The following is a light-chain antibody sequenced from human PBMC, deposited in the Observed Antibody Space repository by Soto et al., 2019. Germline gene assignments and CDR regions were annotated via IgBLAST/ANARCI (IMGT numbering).Light chain of an antibody. CDR3: QQYYSTLLFT. V-gene: IGKV4-1*01. J-gene: IGKJ3*01. CDR2: WAS. Sequence: DIVMTQSPDSLAVSLGERATINCKSSQSVLYSSNNKNYLAWYQQKPGQPPKLLIYWASTRESGVPDRFSGSGSGTDVTLTISSLQAEDVAVYYCQQYYSTLLFTFGPGTKVDIK. CDR1: QSVLYSSNNKNY.